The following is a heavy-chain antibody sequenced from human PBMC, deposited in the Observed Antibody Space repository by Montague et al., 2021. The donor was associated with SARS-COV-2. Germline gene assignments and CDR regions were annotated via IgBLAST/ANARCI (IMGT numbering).Heavy chain of an antibody. CDR1: GDSISNYY. Sequence: SETLSLTCTVSGDSISNYYWSWIRRPPGKGPEWLGNIYYSGSTNXXPSLKSRVTISVDTSKDQFSLRLSSVTAADTAVYYCARLPYILPGYAYFDYWGQGSLVIVSS. CDR3: ARLPYILPGYAYFDY. J-gene: IGHJ4*02. V-gene: IGHV4-59*08. CDR2: IYYSGST. D-gene: IGHD3-9*01.